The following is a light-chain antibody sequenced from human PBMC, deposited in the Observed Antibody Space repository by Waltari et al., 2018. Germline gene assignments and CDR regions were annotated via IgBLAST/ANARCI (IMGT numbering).Light chain of an antibody. CDR1: QSVLSRSNNKNY. V-gene: IGKV4-1*01. CDR2: WAA. CDR3: QQCYTFPYT. J-gene: IGKJ2*01. Sequence: DIVLTQSPDSLAVSLGARATLNCKSSQSVLSRSNNKNYLGWYQQKQRQPPKLLITWAATRESGVPDRFSGSGSGTDFTLTISGLQAEDVAVYFCQQCYTFPYTFGQGTQLEIK.